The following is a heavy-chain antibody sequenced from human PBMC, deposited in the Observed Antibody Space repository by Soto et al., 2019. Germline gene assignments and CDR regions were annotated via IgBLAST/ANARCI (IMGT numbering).Heavy chain of an antibody. Sequence: EVQLVESGGGLVQPGGSLRLSCAASGFTFSSYAVNWVRQAPGKVLELVSYISSSGSTIYYADAVKGRFTSSRDNAQNSLYLQMNSLTAEDTAVHYCARDHKGGYYYYGMDVWGQGTTVTVSS. V-gene: IGHV3-48*03. CDR3: ARDHKGGYYYYGMDV. J-gene: IGHJ6*02. CDR2: ISSSGSTI. CDR1: GFTFSSYA.